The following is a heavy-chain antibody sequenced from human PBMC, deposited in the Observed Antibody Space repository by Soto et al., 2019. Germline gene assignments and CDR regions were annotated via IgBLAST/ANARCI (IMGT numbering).Heavy chain of an antibody. V-gene: IGHV1-69*06. CDR2: IIPMFGTP. CDR3: ARGRRGYTGYDGGGAFDM. J-gene: IGHJ3*02. D-gene: IGHD5-12*01. CDR1: GDTFTNFA. Sequence: QVQLVQSGTEVKKSGSSEKVSCKASGDTFTNFAISWMRQAPGQGLEWMGGIIPMFGTPNYAQKFQGSVTITADRSTSPAYLELRSLGSEDTAVYYCARGRRGYTGYDGGGAFDMWGQGTMVTVSS.